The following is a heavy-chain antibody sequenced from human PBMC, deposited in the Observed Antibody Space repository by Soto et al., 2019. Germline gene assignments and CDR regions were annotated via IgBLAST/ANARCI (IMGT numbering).Heavy chain of an antibody. CDR1: GFSLSTSGVG. V-gene: IGHV2-5*02. D-gene: IGHD2-2*01. Sequence: QITLKESGPTLVKPTQTLTLTCTFSGFSLSTSGVGVGWIRQPPGKALEWLALIYWDDDKRYSPSLKSRLTITKDTSKNQVVLTITNMDPVDTATYYCAHRRCSSTSCYRVHWFDPWGQGTLVTVSS. J-gene: IGHJ5*02. CDR3: AHRRCSSTSCYRVHWFDP. CDR2: IYWDDDK.